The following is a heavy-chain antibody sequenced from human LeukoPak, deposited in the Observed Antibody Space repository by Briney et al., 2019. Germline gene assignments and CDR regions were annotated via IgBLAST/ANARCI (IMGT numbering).Heavy chain of an antibody. V-gene: IGHV1-69*04. D-gene: IGHD5-18*01. J-gene: IGHJ3*02. CDR1: GGTFSSYA. CDR3: ALYSYGYDAFDI. CDR2: IIPILGIA. Sequence: ASVKVSCKASGGTFSSYAISWVRQAPGQGLEWMGRIIPILGIANYAQKFQGRVTITADKSTSTAYMELSSLRSEDTAVYYCALYSYGYDAFDIWGQGTMVTVSS.